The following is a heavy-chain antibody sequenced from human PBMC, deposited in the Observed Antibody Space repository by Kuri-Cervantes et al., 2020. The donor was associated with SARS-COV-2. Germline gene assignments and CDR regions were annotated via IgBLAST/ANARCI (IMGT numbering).Heavy chain of an antibody. J-gene: IGHJ4*02. CDR3: ARDGSGSLGY. V-gene: IGHV4-59*01. Sequence: SETLSLTCTVSGGSISSYYWSWIRAPPGKGLEWIGYIYYSGSTNYNPSLKSPVTISVDTSKNQLSLKLSSVTAADTAVYYCARDGSGSLGYWGQGTLVTVSS. D-gene: IGHD3-10*01. CDR2: IYYSGST. CDR1: GGSISSYY.